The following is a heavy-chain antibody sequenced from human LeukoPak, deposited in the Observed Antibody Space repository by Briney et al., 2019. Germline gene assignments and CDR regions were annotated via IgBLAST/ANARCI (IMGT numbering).Heavy chain of an antibody. Sequence: SETLSLTCTVSGGSISSYYWSWIRQPPGKGLEWIGYIYYSGSTSYNPSLKSRVTISVDTSKNQFSLTLSSVTAADTAVYYCARDHDSSGIYYRGTFDIWGQGTMVTVSS. CDR3: ARDHDSSGIYYRGTFDI. V-gene: IGHV4-59*12. CDR1: GGSISSYY. J-gene: IGHJ3*02. D-gene: IGHD3-22*01. CDR2: IYYSGST.